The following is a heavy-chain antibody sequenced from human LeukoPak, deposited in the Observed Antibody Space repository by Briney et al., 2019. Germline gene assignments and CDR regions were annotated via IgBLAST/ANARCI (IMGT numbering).Heavy chain of an antibody. CDR1: GGSISSGGYY. D-gene: IGHD3-22*01. CDR3: AREYYYDSSGYSVEGVRWQSGPQQHAFDI. CDR2: IYYSGST. V-gene: IGHV4-31*03. J-gene: IGHJ3*02. Sequence: SQTLSLTCTVSGGSISSGGYYWSWIRQHPGKGLEWIGYIYYSGSTYYNPSLKSRVTISVDTSKNQFSLKLSSVTAADTAVYYCAREYYYDSSGYSVEGVRWQSGPQQHAFDIWGQGTMVTVSS.